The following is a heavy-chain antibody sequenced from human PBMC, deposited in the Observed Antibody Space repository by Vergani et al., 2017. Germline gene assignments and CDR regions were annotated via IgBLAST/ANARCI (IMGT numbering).Heavy chain of an antibody. J-gene: IGHJ6*03. CDR2: IWYDGSNK. V-gene: IGHV3-33*01. CDR3: ARGNYDFWSGAYMDV. CDR1: GFTFSSYG. D-gene: IGHD3-3*01. Sequence: QVQLVESGGGVVQPGRSLRLSCAASGFTFSSYGMHWVRQAPGKGLEWVAVIWYDGSNKYYADSVKGRFTISRDNSKNTLYLQMNSLRAEDTAVYYCARGNYDFWSGAYMDVWGKGTTVTVSS.